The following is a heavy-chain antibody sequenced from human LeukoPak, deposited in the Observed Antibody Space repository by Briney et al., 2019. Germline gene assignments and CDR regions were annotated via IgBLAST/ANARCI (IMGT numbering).Heavy chain of an antibody. J-gene: IGHJ6*02. CDR1: GYTFTSYG. V-gene: IGHV1-18*01. CDR2: ISAYNGNT. Sequence: ASVKVSCKASGYTFTSYGISWVRQAPGQGLEWMGWISAYNGNTNYAQKLQGRVTMTTDTSTSTAYMELRSLRSDDTAVYYCAREARSVNTVVTGMDVWGQGTTVTVSS. CDR3: AREARSVNTVVTGMDV. D-gene: IGHD4-17*01.